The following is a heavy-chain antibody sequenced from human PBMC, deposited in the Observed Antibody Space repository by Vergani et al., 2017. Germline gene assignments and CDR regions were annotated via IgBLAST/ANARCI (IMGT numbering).Heavy chain of an antibody. Sequence: QLQLQESGPGLVKPSETLSLTCTVSGGSISSSSYYWGWIRQPPGKGLEWIGSIYYSGSTYYNPSLKSRVTISVDTSKNQFSLKLSSVTAADTAVYYCARGPSLYYYDSSGYLGYWGQGTLVTVSS. CDR1: GGSISSSSYY. J-gene: IGHJ4*02. V-gene: IGHV4-39*01. CDR2: IYYSGST. D-gene: IGHD3-22*01. CDR3: ARGPSLYYYDSSGYLGY.